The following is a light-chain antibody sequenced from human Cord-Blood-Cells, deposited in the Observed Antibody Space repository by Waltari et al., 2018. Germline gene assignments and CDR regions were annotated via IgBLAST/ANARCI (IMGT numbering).Light chain of an antibody. CDR1: HSVSSSY. CDR3: QQYGSSPT. Sequence: EIVLTQSPGTLSLSPGERATLSCRASHSVSSSYLAWYQQKPGQAPRLRIYGASSRATGIPDRFSGSGSGTDFTLTISRLEPEDVAVYYCQQYGSSPTFGQGTKVEIK. CDR2: GAS. V-gene: IGKV3-20*01. J-gene: IGKJ1*01.